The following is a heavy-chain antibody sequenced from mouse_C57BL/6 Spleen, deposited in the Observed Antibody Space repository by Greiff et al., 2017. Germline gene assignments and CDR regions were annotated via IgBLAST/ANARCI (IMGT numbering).Heavy chain of an antibody. V-gene: IGHV1-69*01. CDR1: GYTFTSYW. D-gene: IGHD1-1*01. J-gene: IGHJ2*01. CDR3: ARGGGSSPFDY. Sequence: QVQLQQPGAELVMPGASVKLSCKASGYTFTSYWMHWVKQRPGQGLEWIGEIDPSDSYTNYNQKFKGKSTLTVDKSSSTAYMQLSSLTSEDSAVYYCARGGGSSPFDYWGKGTTLTVSS. CDR2: IDPSDSYT.